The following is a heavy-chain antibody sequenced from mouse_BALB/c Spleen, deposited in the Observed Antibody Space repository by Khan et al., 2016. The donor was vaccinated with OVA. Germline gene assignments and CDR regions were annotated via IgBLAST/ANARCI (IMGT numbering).Heavy chain of an antibody. V-gene: IGHV5-15*02. CDR3: ARGGGTAPFAY. Sequence: EVQLVESGGGLVQPGGSRKLSCAASGFTFSDYGMAWVRQAPGKGPEWVAFISDLAYTIYYGDAVTGRFTISRENAKNTLSLEMSSLRSEDTAIYYCARGGGTAPFAYWGLGTLVTVSA. CDR1: GFTFSDYG. J-gene: IGHJ3*01. CDR2: ISDLAYTI. D-gene: IGHD1-2*01.